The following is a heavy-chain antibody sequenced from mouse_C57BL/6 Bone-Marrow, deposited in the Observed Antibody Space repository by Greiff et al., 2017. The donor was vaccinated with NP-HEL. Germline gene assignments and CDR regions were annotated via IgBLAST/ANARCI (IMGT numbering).Heavy chain of an antibody. CDR3: ASRRDDSPYYYAMDY. V-gene: IGHV4-1*01. D-gene: IGHD3-3*01. CDR1: GIDFSRYW. CDR2: INPDSSTI. Sequence: EVMLVESGGGLVQPGGSLKLSCAASGIDFSRYWMSWVRRAPGKGLEWIGEINPDSSTINYAPSLKDKFIISRDNANNTLYLQMSKVRSEDTALYYCASRRDDSPYYYAMDYWGQGTSVTVSS. J-gene: IGHJ4*01.